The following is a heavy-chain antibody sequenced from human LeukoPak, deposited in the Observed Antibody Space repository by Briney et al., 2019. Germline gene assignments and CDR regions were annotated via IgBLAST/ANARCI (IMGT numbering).Heavy chain of an antibody. Sequence: ASVKVSCKASGGTFSSYAISWVRQAPGQGLEWMGWIRVYNGDTNYAQKFKGRVTMTTDTSTNTAYMELRSLGSDDTAVYYCARGGSRVTTINILDYWGQGTLVTVSS. J-gene: IGHJ4*02. V-gene: IGHV1-18*01. CDR3: ARGGSRVTTINILDY. CDR2: IRVYNGDT. D-gene: IGHD5-24*01. CDR1: GGTFSSYA.